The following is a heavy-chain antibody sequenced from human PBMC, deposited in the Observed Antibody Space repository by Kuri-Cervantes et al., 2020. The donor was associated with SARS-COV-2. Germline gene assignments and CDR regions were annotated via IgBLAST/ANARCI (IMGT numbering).Heavy chain of an antibody. Sequence: GESLKISCAASGFTFSSYAMSWIRQAPGKGLEWVSYISSIGSTISYADSVKGRFTISRDNAKNSLYLQMNSLRPEDTAVYYCGGGYGGNPREYWGQGTLVTVSS. V-gene: IGHV3-11*04. CDR2: ISSIGSTI. D-gene: IGHD4/OR15-4a*01. J-gene: IGHJ4*02. CDR1: GFTFSSYA. CDR3: GGGYGGNPREY.